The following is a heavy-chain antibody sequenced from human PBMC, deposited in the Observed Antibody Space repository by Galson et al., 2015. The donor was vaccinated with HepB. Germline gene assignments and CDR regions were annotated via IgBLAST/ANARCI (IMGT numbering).Heavy chain of an antibody. CDR1: GYTLTELS. CDR3: ATHTVNYDILTGYFDY. J-gene: IGHJ4*02. D-gene: IGHD3-9*01. Sequence: SVKVSCKVSGYTLTELSMHWVRQAPGKGLEWMGGFDPEDGETIYAQKFRGRVTMTEDTSTDTAYMELSSLRSEDTAVYYCATHTVNYDILTGYFDYWGQGTLVTVSS. CDR2: FDPEDGET. V-gene: IGHV1-24*01.